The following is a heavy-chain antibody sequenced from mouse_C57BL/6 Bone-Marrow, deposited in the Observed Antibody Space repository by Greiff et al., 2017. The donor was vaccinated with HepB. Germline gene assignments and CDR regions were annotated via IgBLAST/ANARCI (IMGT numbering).Heavy chain of an antibody. V-gene: IGHV1-50*01. D-gene: IGHD1-1*01. CDR3: ARAYYGSVDY. Sequence: QVHVKQPGAELVKPGASVKLSCKASGYTFTSYWMQWVKQRPGQGLEWIGEIDPSDSYTNYNQKFKGKATLTVDTSSSTAYMQLSSLTSEDSAVYYCARAYYGSVDYWGQGTTLTVSS. J-gene: IGHJ2*01. CDR1: GYTFTSYW. CDR2: IDPSDSYT.